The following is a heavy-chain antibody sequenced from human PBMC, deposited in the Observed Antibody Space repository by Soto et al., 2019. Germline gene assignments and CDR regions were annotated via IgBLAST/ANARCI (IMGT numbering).Heavy chain of an antibody. V-gene: IGHV3-23*01. CDR1: GFTFSSYA. J-gene: IGHJ4*02. CDR3: AKISGGAVARLAGFDY. CDR2: ISGSGGST. D-gene: IGHD6-19*01. Sequence: TGGSLRRSCAASGFTFSSYAMSWVRQAPGKGLEWVSAISGSGGSTYYADSVKGRFTISRDNSKNTLYLQMNSLRAEDTAVYYCAKISGGAVARLAGFDYWGQGTLVTVS.